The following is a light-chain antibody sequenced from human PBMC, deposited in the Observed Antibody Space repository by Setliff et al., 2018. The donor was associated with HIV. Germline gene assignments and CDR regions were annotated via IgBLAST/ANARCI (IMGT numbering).Light chain of an antibody. Sequence: QSALAQPRSVSGSPGQSVTISCTGTSSDIGNSDYVSWYQQSPGTAPKLMIYEVNYRPSGVPDRFSGSKSGNTASLTISGLQAEDEASYYCSSYTSTNTWVFGTGTKVTVL. CDR3: SSYTSTNTWV. V-gene: IGLV2-18*02. J-gene: IGLJ1*01. CDR1: SSDIGNSDY. CDR2: EVN.